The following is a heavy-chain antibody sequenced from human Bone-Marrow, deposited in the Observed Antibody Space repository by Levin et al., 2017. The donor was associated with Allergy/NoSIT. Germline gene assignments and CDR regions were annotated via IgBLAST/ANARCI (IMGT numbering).Heavy chain of an antibody. CDR3: ARHNLVVEEQPAAKGLDI. CDR2: ISYGGST. Sequence: KASETLSLTCTVSGGSISSDTYHWGWIRQTPEKGLEWIGIISYGGSTYYNPSLKSRLTISVATSKSQFSLRLTSVTAADSAVYYCARHNLVVEEQPAAKGLDIWGQGTKVTVSS. J-gene: IGHJ3*02. CDR1: GGSISSDTYH. D-gene: IGHD2-2*01. V-gene: IGHV4-39*01.